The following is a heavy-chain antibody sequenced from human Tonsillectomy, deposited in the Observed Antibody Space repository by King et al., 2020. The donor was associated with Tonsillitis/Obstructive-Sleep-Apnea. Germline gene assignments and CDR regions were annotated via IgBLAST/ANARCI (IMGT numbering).Heavy chain of an antibody. V-gene: IGHV4-31*03. Sequence: VQLQESGPGLVKPSQTLSLTCTVSGGSISSGGYYWSWIRQHPGKGLEWIGYIYYSGSTYYNPSLKSRVTISVDTSKNQFSLKLSSVTAADTAVYYCARVQNTIFRRRRIWFDPWGQGTLVTVSS. CDR3: ARVQNTIFRRRRIWFDP. J-gene: IGHJ5*02. D-gene: IGHD3-3*01. CDR1: GGSISSGGYY. CDR2: IYYSGST.